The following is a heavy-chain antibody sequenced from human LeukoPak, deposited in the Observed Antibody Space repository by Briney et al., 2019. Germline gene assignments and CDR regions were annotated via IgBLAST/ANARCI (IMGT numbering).Heavy chain of an antibody. CDR2: ISDSGGST. CDR3: VRGYSFGPYGMDV. J-gene: IGHJ6*02. Sequence: GGSLRLSCAASGFTVSTNYMSWVRQAPGKGLEYVSAISDSGGSTYYADSVKGRFTISRDNSKNTLYLQMSSLRAEDTAVYFCVRGYSFGPYGMDVWGQGTTVTVSS. V-gene: IGHV3-64D*09. D-gene: IGHD2-15*01. CDR1: GFTVSTNY.